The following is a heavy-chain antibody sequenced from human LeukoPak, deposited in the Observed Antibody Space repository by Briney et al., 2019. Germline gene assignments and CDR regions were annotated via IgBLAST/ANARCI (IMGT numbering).Heavy chain of an antibody. Sequence: GGSLRLSCAASGFTFSNSGMNWVRQAPGKGLEWVSTISGSGDSTYYAGSVKGRFTSSRDNSKNTLYLQMNSLRAEDTAVYYCAKGAYYADWGQGTLVTVSS. CDR1: GFTFSNSG. CDR2: ISGSGDST. D-gene: IGHD3-3*01. J-gene: IGHJ4*02. CDR3: AKGAYYAD. V-gene: IGHV3-23*01.